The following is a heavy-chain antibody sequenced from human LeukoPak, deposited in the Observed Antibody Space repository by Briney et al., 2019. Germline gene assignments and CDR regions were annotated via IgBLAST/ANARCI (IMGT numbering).Heavy chain of an antibody. Sequence: PETLSLTCTVSGGSISSYYWSWIRQPPGKGLEWIGYIYYSGSTNYNPSLKSRVTISVDTSKNQFSLKLSSVTAADTAVYYCARDAYYDSSGPYHGNWFDPWGQGTLVTVSS. CDR3: ARDAYYDSSGPYHGNWFDP. CDR2: IYYSGST. V-gene: IGHV4-59*01. D-gene: IGHD3-22*01. CDR1: GGSISSYY. J-gene: IGHJ5*02.